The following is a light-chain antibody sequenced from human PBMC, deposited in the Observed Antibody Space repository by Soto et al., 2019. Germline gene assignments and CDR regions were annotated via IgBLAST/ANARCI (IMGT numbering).Light chain of an antibody. CDR3: QKYSSVIT. CDR2: AAS. Sequence: DIQMTQSPSSLSASVGDRVTITCRASQGISNFLAWYQQKPWKVPKLLISAASTLQSGVPSRFSGSGSGTDFTLTITSLQPEDVATYSCQKYSSVITFGQGTRLEI. V-gene: IGKV1-27*01. CDR1: QGISNF. J-gene: IGKJ5*01.